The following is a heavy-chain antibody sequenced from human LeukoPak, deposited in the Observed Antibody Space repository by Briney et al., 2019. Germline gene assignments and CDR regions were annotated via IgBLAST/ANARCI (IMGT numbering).Heavy chain of an antibody. CDR2: IIPILGIA. CDR3: AVHNSSGWTNNWFDP. CDR1: GGTFSGYA. J-gene: IGHJ5*02. V-gene: IGHV1-69*04. Sequence: LVKVSCKASGGTFSGYAISWVRQAPGQGLEWMGRIIPILGIANYAQKFQGRVTITADKSTSTAYMELSSLRSEDTAVYYCAVHNSSGWTNNWFDPWGQGTLVTVSS. D-gene: IGHD6-19*01.